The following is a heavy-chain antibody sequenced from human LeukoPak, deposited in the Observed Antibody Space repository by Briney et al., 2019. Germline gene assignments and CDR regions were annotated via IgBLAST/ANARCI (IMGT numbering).Heavy chain of an antibody. CDR3: ARVVASAGNGFNYYMDV. J-gene: IGHJ6*03. CDR2: IYTSGST. Sequence: PSETLSLTCTGSGGSMSGYYWSWIRQPAGKGLEWMGRIYTSGSTNFNPSLKSRVTMSVDTSKNQFSLKLNSATAADTAVYYCARVVASAGNGFNYYMDVWGKGTTVIISS. V-gene: IGHV4-4*07. CDR1: GGSMSGYY. D-gene: IGHD6-13*01.